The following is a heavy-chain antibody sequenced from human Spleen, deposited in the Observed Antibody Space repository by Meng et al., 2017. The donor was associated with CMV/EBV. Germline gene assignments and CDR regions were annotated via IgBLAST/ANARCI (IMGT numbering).Heavy chain of an antibody. Sequence: YGGSFNDYYWSWIRQPPGKGLEWIGEINHSASTNYKSSLKSRVIVSVDTSKNQFSLKLSSVTAADTAVYYCAARFDAWFSGNYQFDFWGPGILVTVSS. V-gene: IGHV4-34*01. CDR2: INHSAST. CDR3: AARFDAWFSGNYQFDF. J-gene: IGHJ4*02. CDR1: GGSFNDYY. D-gene: IGHD1-26*01.